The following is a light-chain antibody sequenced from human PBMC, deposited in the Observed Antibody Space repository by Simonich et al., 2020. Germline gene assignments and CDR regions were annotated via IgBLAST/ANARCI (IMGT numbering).Light chain of an antibody. CDR3: CSYAGSSTVV. J-gene: IGLJ2*01. CDR1: SSDVGSYNL. V-gene: IGLV2-23*01. CDR2: EGS. Sequence: QSALTQPASVSGSPGQSITISCTGTSSDVGSYNLVSWYQQHPGKDPKLMIYEGSQRPSGVSNRVSVSKSGNTASLTISGLQAEDEADYYCCSYAGSSTVVFGGGTKLTVL.